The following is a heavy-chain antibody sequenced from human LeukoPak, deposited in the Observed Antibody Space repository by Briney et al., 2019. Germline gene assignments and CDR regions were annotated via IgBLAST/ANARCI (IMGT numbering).Heavy chain of an antibody. Sequence: HSETLSLTCSVSGASLSGYYWSWIRRSPEQGLEWIGYVYYTGTTNYNPSFQSRVTITVDTSRNQFSLNLRSLTAAHPAVYYCARYMRASGTYDFHYWGQGTLVTVSS. D-gene: IGHD3-3*01. CDR3: ARYMRASGTYDFHY. CDR2: VYYTGTT. V-gene: IGHV4-59*13. J-gene: IGHJ4*02. CDR1: GASLSGYY.